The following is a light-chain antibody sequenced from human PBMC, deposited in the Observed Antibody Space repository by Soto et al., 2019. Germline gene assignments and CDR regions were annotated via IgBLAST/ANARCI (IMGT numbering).Light chain of an antibody. CDR3: QQSYSTPQT. Sequence: MTQSPLSLPVTLGQPASISCRSSQSLVYSDGNTYLNWYQQKPGEAPKLLIYAASSLQSGVPSRFSGSGSGTEFTLTISSLQPEDFATYYCQQSYSTPQTFGRGTKVDIK. CDR2: AAS. V-gene: IGKV1-39*01. J-gene: IGKJ1*01. CDR1: QSLVYSDGNTY.